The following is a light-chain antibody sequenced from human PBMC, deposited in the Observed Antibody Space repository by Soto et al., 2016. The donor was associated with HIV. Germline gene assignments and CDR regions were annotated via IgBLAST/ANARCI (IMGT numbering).Light chain of an antibody. CDR1: QSINSW. CDR2: KAS. J-gene: IGKJ1*01. V-gene: IGKV1-5*03. Sequence: DIQMTQSPSTLSASVGDRVTITCRASQSINSWLAWYQQKAGKAPKLLIYKASSLESGVPSRFSGSGSGTEFTLTISSLQPDDFATYYCLQDYNYPGTFGQGTKVEIK. CDR3: LQDYNYPGT.